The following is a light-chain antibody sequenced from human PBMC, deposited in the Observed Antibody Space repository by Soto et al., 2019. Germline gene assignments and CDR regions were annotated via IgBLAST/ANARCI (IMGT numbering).Light chain of an antibody. CDR2: AVS. V-gene: IGKV1-39*01. CDR3: QQSFSPLLT. CDR1: LTLNNY. Sequence: DIQMTQSPSSVSASVGDRVTITCRSSLTLNNYLTWFQQKPGKAPKVLIYAVSTLQSGVPSRFSGSGSGAEFTLTISSLQPEDFATYYCQQSFSPLLTFGGGTKVDI. J-gene: IGKJ4*01.